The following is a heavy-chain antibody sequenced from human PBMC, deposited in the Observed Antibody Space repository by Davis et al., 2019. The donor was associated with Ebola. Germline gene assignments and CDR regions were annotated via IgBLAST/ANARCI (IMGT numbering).Heavy chain of an antibody. J-gene: IGHJ6*02. D-gene: IGHD6-6*01. V-gene: IGHV3-23*01. Sequence: GESLKISCAASGFVFSSYVMSWVRRAPGKGLEWVSTLGTSADTYYADSVKGRLTISRDNSKNTLYLQMNSLRSDDTAVYYCAKDSAARRTIYYGLDVWGQGTTVTVSS. CDR2: LGTSADT. CDR3: AKDSAARRTIYYGLDV. CDR1: GFVFSSYV.